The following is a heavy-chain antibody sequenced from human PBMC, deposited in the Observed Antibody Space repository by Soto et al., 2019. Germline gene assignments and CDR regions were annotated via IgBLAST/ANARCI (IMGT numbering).Heavy chain of an antibody. CDR3: ARGLPPVDY. CDR1: GYTFSSYH. J-gene: IGHJ4*02. V-gene: IGHV1-18*01. CDR2: ISAYNGNT. Sequence: QIQLVQSGAEVKKPGASVKVSCKASGYTFSSYHITWVRQAPGQGLEWMGWISAYNGNTNYAQNLQGRVTMTTDPSTSTAYMELRSLRSDATSVYYRARGLPPVDYRGQGTLVTVSS.